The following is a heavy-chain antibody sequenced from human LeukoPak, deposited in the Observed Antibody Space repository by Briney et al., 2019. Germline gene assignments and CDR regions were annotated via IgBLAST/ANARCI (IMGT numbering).Heavy chain of an antibody. CDR3: ARGESSGWFVY. D-gene: IGHD6-19*01. CDR2: ISYDGSNK. Sequence: GGSLRLSCAPSGFTFSSYAMHWVRQAPGEGLEWAAVISYDGSNKYYADSVKGRFTISRDNSKNTLYLQMNSLRAEDTAVYYCARGESSGWFVYWGQGTLVTVSS. J-gene: IGHJ4*02. CDR1: GFTFSSYA. V-gene: IGHV3-30*04.